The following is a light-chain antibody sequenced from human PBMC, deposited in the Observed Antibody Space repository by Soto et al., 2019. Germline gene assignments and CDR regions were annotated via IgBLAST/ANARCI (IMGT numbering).Light chain of an antibody. J-gene: IGLJ1*01. CDR2: VNS. CDR1: SSDVGYYKY. Sequence: QSALTQPASVSGSPGQSITISCTGTSSDVGYYKYVSWYHQHPDKAPKLIIFVNSNRPSGISNRFSSSKSGNTASLPISGLXXEDEXXYYCSSYTSSDTPYVFGTGTKLTV. CDR3: SSYTSSDTPYV. V-gene: IGLV2-14*01.